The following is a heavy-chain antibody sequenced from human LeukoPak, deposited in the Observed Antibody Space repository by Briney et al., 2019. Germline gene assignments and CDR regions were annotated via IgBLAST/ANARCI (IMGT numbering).Heavy chain of an antibody. CDR2: INHSGST. CDR1: GGSFSGYF. CDR3: ARTGYDILTGYRAKQYYFDY. J-gene: IGHJ4*02. V-gene: IGHV4-34*01. D-gene: IGHD3-9*01. Sequence: PSETLSLTCAVYGGSFSGYFWSWIRQPPGKGLEWIGEINHSGSTNYNPSLKSRVTISVDTSKNQFSLKLNSVTAADTAVYYCARTGYDILTGYRAKQYYFDYWGQGTLVTVSS.